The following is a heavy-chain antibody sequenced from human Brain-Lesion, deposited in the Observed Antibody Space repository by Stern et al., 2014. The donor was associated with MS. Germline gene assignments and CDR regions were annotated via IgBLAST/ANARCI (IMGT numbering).Heavy chain of an antibody. CDR1: GGSINSGGYY. V-gene: IGHV4-31*03. D-gene: IGHD3-22*01. CDR3: ARGARYSDSSGYYFYFDY. CDR2: IYYTGIA. J-gene: IGHJ4*02. Sequence: VQLVESGPGLVKPSQTLPLTCTVSGGSINSGGYYWSWIRQYPGKGLEWIGYIYYTGIAYYDPSLKSRLSMSIDTSKNQFSLNLNSVTAADTAVYYCARGARYSDSSGYYFYFDYWGQGTLVTVSS.